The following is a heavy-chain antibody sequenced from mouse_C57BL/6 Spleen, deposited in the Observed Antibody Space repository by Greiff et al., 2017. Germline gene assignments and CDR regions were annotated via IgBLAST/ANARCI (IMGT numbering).Heavy chain of an antibody. CDR3: ARGEDYYGILYYFDY. CDR1: GFTFSDYG. CDR2: ISSGSSTI. V-gene: IGHV5-17*01. D-gene: IGHD1-1*01. Sequence: EVQVVESGGGLVKPGGSLKLSCAASGFTFSDYGMHWVRQAPEKGLEWVAYISSGSSTIYYADTVKGRFTIARDNAKNTLFLQMTSLRSEDTAMYYCARGEDYYGILYYFDYWGQGTTLTVSS. J-gene: IGHJ2*01.